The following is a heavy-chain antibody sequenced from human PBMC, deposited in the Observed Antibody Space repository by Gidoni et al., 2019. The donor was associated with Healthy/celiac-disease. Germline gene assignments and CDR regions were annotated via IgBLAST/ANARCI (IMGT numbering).Heavy chain of an antibody. CDR1: GGSIRSYY. CDR3: ARGGGGDFWSGYPVYYFDY. CDR2: IYYSGST. D-gene: IGHD3-3*01. V-gene: IGHV4-59*01. Sequence: QVQLQESGPGLVKPSETLSLTCTVPGGSIRSYYWSWIRPPPGKGLEWIGYIYYSGSTNYNPSLKSRVTISVDTSKNQFSLKLSSVTAADTAVYYCARGGGGDFWSGYPVYYFDYWGQGTLVTVSS. J-gene: IGHJ4*02.